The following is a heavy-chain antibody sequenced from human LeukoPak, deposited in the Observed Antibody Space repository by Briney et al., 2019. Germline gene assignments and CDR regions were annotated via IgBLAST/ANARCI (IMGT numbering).Heavy chain of an antibody. V-gene: IGHV1-2*02. CDR3: ARNGVGWNYYYYYMDV. CDR1: GYTFTGYY. J-gene: IGHJ6*03. CDR2: INPHRAGT. Sequence: ASGKVSCKASGYTFTGYYMHWVTQAQGQGPEWNGWINPHRAGTSHAQKFKGRVNMTRETSISTAYMELSRLRSDDTAVYYCARNGVGWNYYYYYMDVWGKGTTVTVSS. D-gene: IGHD2-15*01.